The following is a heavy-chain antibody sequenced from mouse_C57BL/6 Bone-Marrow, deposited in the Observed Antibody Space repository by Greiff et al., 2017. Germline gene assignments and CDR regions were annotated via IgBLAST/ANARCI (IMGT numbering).Heavy chain of an antibody. CDR1: GFTFSNYW. Sequence: DVKLQESGGGLVQPGGSMKLSCVASGFTFSNYWMNWVRQSPEKGLEWVAQIRLKSDNYATHYAESVKGRFTISRDDSKSSVYLQMNNLRAENTGIYYCTGGNVAYWGQGTLVTVSA. V-gene: IGHV6-3*01. CDR3: TGGNVAY. CDR2: IRLKSDNYAT. J-gene: IGHJ3*01.